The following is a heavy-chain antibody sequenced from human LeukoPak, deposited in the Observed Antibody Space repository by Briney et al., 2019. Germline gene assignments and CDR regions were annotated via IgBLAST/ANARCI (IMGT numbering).Heavy chain of an antibody. Sequence: PSETLSLTCAVYGGSFSGYYWSWIRQPPGKGLEWIGSIYYSGSTYYNPSLKSRVTISVDTSKNQFSLKLSSVTAADTAVYYCARRRWFGESYDYWGQGTLVTVSS. CDR3: ARRRWFGESYDY. V-gene: IGHV4-34*01. J-gene: IGHJ4*02. CDR2: IYYSGST. D-gene: IGHD3-10*01. CDR1: GGSFSGYY.